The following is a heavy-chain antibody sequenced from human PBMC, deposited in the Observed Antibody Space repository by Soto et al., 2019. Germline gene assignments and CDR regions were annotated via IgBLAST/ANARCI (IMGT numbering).Heavy chain of an antibody. V-gene: IGHV1-3*01. D-gene: IGHD6-19*01. Sequence: QVQLAQSGAEVKKPGASVKVSCKASGYTFTSYAIHWVRQAPGQRLEWMGWINAGNGNTKFSQKLQHRVTITTDTSASTAYMELSSLRPEDTAVYYCARDGAVAGDSNFDYWGQGTLVTVSS. CDR1: GYTFTSYA. J-gene: IGHJ4*02. CDR2: INAGNGNT. CDR3: ARDGAVAGDSNFDY.